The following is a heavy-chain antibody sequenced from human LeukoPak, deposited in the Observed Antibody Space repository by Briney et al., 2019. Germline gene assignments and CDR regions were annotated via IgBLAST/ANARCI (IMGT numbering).Heavy chain of an antibody. Sequence: GGSLRLSCAASGFNFSTYSMSWVRQAPGKGLEWVSAISGSGGSTYYADSVKGRFTISRDNSKNTLYLQMNSLRAEDTAVYYCASSSIAAAGTVAFDIWGQGTMVTVSS. V-gene: IGHV3-23*01. D-gene: IGHD6-13*01. CDR1: GFNFSTYS. CDR3: ASSSIAAAGTVAFDI. J-gene: IGHJ3*02. CDR2: ISGSGGST.